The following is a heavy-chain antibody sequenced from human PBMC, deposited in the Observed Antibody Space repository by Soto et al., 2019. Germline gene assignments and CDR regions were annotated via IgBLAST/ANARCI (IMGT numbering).Heavy chain of an antibody. CDR3: ARQDGSGSYSPDYYYYYSMDV. CDR1: GYSFTSYW. Sequence: PGESLKISCKGSGYSFTSYWIGWVRQMPGKGLEWMGIIYPGDSDTRYSPSFQGQVTISADKSISTAYLQWSSLKASDTAMYYCARQDGSGSYSPDYYYYYSMDVWGQGTTVTVSS. D-gene: IGHD3-10*01. CDR2: IYPGDSDT. J-gene: IGHJ6*02. V-gene: IGHV5-51*01.